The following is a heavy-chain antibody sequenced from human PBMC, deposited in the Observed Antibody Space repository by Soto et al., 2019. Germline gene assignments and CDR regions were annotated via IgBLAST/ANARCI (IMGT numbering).Heavy chain of an antibody. CDR1: GFTFNTYG. Sequence: QVQLVESGGGVVQPGRSLRLSCAASGFTFNTYGMHWVRQAPGKGLEWVAVTSYDGSNKYYADSVKGRLTISRDNAKNTLYVEMTSLRVEDTAVYYCVKGATGGPRGYFDLWGRGTLVTVSS. J-gene: IGHJ2*01. V-gene: IGHV3-30*18. CDR3: VKGATGGPRGYFDL. CDR2: TSYDGSNK. D-gene: IGHD3-16*01.